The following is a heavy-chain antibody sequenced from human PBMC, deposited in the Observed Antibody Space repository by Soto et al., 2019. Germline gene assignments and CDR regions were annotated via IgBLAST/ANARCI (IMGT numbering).Heavy chain of an antibody. J-gene: IGHJ5*02. CDR1: GGSISSGGYS. D-gene: IGHD2-15*01. V-gene: IGHV4-30-2*01. Sequence: PSETLSLTCAVSGGSISSGGYSWGWIRQPPGKGLEWIGYIYHSGSTYYNPSLKSRVTISVDRTKNQFSLKLSSVTAADTAVYYCARAGYCSGGSCYLDWFDPWGQGTLVTVS. CDR2: IYHSGST. CDR3: ARAGYCSGGSCYLDWFDP.